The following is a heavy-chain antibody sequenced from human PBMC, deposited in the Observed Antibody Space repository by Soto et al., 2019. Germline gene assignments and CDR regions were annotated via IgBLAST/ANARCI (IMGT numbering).Heavy chain of an antibody. D-gene: IGHD6-13*01. CDR3: ARTLGGSSSPS. CDR1: GFTFSSDW. V-gene: IGHV3-74*01. J-gene: IGHJ5*02. Sequence: EVQLVESGGGLVQPGGSLRLSCVASGFTFSSDWMHWVRQAPGKGLVWVSRINSDGSNTNYADSVKGRFTISRDNAKNTLYLQMNSLRTEDAAMYCCARTLGGSSSPSWGQGTLVTVSS. CDR2: INSDGSNT.